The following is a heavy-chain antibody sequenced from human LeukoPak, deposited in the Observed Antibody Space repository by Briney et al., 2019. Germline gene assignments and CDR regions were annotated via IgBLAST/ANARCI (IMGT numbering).Heavy chain of an antibody. CDR3: TSSYYGILTGYSDYYYGMDV. D-gene: IGHD3-9*01. V-gene: IGHV3-49*04. Sequence: PGRSLRLSCTASGFAFGDYAMSWVRQAPGKGLEWVGFIRSKAYGGTTEYAASVKGRFTISRDDSKSIAYLQMNSLKTEDTAVYYCTSSYYGILTGYSDYYYGMDVWGQGTTVTVSS. CDR2: IRSKAYGGTT. CDR1: GFAFGDYA. J-gene: IGHJ6*02.